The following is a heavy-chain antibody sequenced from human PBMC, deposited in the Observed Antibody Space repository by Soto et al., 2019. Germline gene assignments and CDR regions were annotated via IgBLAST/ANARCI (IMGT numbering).Heavy chain of an antibody. Sequence: SETLSLTCTVSGGSISSSSYYWGWIRQPPGKGLEWIGSIYYSGSTYYNPSLKSRVTISVDTSKNQFSLKLSSVTAADTAVYYCARVVKRITMVRGVRGYYYYGMDVWGQGTTVTVSS. D-gene: IGHD3-10*01. V-gene: IGHV4-39*01. CDR2: IYYSGST. CDR3: ARVVKRITMVRGVRGYYYYGMDV. CDR1: GGSISSSSYY. J-gene: IGHJ6*02.